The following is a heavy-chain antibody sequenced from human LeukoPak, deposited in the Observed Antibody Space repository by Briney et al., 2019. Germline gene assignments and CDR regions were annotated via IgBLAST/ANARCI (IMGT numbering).Heavy chain of an antibody. CDR1: GYTFTTFG. J-gene: IGHJ4*02. V-gene: IGHV1-18*04. Sequence: ASVKVSCKASGYTFTTFGMTWVRQAPGQGLEWMGWINIYNDNTYYAQNLQGRVPMTTDTSTSTAYMELRSLRSDDTAVYYCARPRSSSWGIDYWGQGTLVTVSS. CDR3: ARPRSSSWGIDY. D-gene: IGHD6-13*01. CDR2: INIYNDNT.